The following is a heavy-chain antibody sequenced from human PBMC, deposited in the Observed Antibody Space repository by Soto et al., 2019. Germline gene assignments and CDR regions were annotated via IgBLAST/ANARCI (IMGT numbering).Heavy chain of an antibody. Sequence: GGSLRLSCAASGFAFSASAMHWVRQAPGKGLEWVGRVRTKSNNYATAYAASVDGRFTISRDDSQNTAYLQMNSLKTEDTAVYYCTKQGGFCGGRPCYAFIDYWGQGTLVTVSS. D-gene: IGHD2-15*01. CDR2: VRTKSNNYAT. CDR3: TKQGGFCGGRPCYAFIDY. V-gene: IGHV3-73*01. J-gene: IGHJ4*02. CDR1: GFAFSASA.